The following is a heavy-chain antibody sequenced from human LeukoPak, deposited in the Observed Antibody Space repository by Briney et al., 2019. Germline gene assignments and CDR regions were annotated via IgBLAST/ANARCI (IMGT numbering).Heavy chain of an antibody. J-gene: IGHJ5*02. V-gene: IGHV3-30*02. CDR1: GFTFSSYW. D-gene: IGHD3-10*01. Sequence: GGSLRLSCAASGFTFSSYWMSWVRQAPGKGLEWVALISFDGSQKYYADSVKGRFTISRDNSKSTVYLQMNSLRVEDAAVYYCSKDLTSDFGGDLDPWGQGTLVTVSS. CDR3: SKDLTSDFGGDLDP. CDR2: ISFDGSQK.